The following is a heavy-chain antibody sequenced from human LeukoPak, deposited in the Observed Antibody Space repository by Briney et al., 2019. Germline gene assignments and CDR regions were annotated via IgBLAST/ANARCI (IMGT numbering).Heavy chain of an antibody. CDR2: IYYSGST. CDR3: ARDSTGLGAALGY. D-gene: IGHD3-16*01. V-gene: IGHV4-39*02. Sequence: SETLSLTCTVSGGSISSSSYYWGWIRQPPGKGLEWIGSIYYSGSTYYNPSLKSRVTISVDTSKNQFSLKLSSVTAADTAVYYCARDSTGLGAALGYWGQGTLVTVSS. J-gene: IGHJ4*02. CDR1: GGSISSSSYY.